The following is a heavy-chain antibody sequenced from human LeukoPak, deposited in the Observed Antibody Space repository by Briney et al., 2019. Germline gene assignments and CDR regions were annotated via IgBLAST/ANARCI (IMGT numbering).Heavy chain of an antibody. CDR3: ARLGREYSSGWSDYYYYMDV. CDR2: INPNSGGT. CDR1: GYTFTGYY. J-gene: IGHJ6*03. D-gene: IGHD6-19*01. Sequence: ASVKVSCKASGYTFTGYYMHWVRQAPGQGLEWMGWINPNSGGTNYAQKFQGRVTMTRDTSISTAYMELSRLRSDDTAVYYCARLGREYSSGWSDYYYYMDVWGKGTTVTISS. V-gene: IGHV1-2*02.